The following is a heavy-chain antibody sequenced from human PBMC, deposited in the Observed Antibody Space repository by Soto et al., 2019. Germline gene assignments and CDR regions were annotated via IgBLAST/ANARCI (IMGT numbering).Heavy chain of an antibody. Sequence: PGGSLRLSCADSGLSFSSYGMHWVRQAPGEGLEWVAAISYGGSNKNYLASVEGRFTISRDNSKNTLYLQMNALRAEDTAVYYCATVNGNFDYWGQGTLVTVSS. D-gene: IGHD3-16*02. CDR1: GLSFSSYG. J-gene: IGHJ4*02. V-gene: IGHV3-30*03. CDR2: ISYGGSNK. CDR3: ATVNGNFDY.